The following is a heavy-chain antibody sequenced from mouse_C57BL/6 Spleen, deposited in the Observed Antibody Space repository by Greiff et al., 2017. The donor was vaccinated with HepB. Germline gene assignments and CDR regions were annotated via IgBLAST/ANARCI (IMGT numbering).Heavy chain of an antibody. Sequence: EVHLVESGGGLVKPGGSLKLSCAASGFTFSDYGMHWVRQAPEKGLEWVAYISSGSSTIYYADTVKGRYTISRDNAENTLFLQMTSLRSEDTAMYYCARRYCYGSSHWYFDVWGTGTTVTVSS. V-gene: IGHV5-17*01. CDR1: GFTFSDYG. CDR2: ISSGSSTI. D-gene: IGHD1-1*01. J-gene: IGHJ1*03. CDR3: ARRYCYGSSHWYFDV.